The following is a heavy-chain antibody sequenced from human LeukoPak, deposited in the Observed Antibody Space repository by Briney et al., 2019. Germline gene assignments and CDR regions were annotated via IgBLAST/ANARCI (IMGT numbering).Heavy chain of an antibody. CDR3: ARGRGYVKLYYFDY. Sequence: SETLSLTCAVYGGSFSGYYWSWIRQPPGKGLEWIGEINHSGSTNYNPSLKSRVTISVDTSKNQFSLKLSSVTAADTAVYYCARGRGYVKLYYFDYWGQGTLVTVSS. CDR1: GGSFSGYY. D-gene: IGHD3-16*01. V-gene: IGHV4-34*01. J-gene: IGHJ4*02. CDR2: INHSGST.